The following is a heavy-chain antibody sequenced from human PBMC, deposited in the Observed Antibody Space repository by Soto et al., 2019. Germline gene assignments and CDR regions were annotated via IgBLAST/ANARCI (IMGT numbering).Heavy chain of an antibody. CDR1: GITSTTYA. D-gene: IGHD5-12*01. V-gene: IGHV1-3*04. Sequence: ASVKVSCKASGITSTTYAIHWVRQAPGQGLEWMGWINTGNGNTRYSQRFLGRVSLTTDTSTSTASMDLSSLTSEDTAVYYCARAISGYVTWGQGTFVTVSS. J-gene: IGHJ5*02. CDR3: ARAISGYVT. CDR2: INTGNGNT.